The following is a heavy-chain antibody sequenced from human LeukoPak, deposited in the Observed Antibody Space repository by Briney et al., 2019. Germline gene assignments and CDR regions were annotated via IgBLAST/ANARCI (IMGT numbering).Heavy chain of an antibody. Sequence: ASVKVSCKASGYTFTSYAMHWVRQAPGQRLEWMGWINAGNGNTKYSQKFQGRVTITRDTSASTAYMELSSLRSEDTAVYYCARVVPAALGTSGAFDIWGQGTMVTASS. V-gene: IGHV1-3*01. CDR3: ARVVPAALGTSGAFDI. J-gene: IGHJ3*02. CDR1: GYTFTSYA. D-gene: IGHD2-2*01. CDR2: INAGNGNT.